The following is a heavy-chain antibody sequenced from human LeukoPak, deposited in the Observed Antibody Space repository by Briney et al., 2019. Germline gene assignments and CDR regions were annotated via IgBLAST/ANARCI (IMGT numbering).Heavy chain of an antibody. D-gene: IGHD7-27*01. J-gene: IGHJ6*02. Sequence: SETLSLTCTVSGGSISSYYWGWLRQPPGKGLEWIGSIYYSGSTYYNPSLKSRVTISVDTSKNQFSLKLSSVTAADTAVYYCARWGRRYGMDVWGQGTTVTVSS. CDR3: ARWGRRYGMDV. CDR1: GGSISSYY. V-gene: IGHV4-39*07. CDR2: IYYSGST.